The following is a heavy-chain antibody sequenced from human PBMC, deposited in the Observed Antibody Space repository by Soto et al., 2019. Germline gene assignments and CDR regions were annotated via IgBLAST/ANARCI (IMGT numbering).Heavy chain of an antibody. D-gene: IGHD5-12*01. CDR1: GFTFSSYA. CDR2: ISGSGGST. CDR3: AKVGGYDLEYYYYGMDV. J-gene: IGHJ6*02. V-gene: IGHV3-23*01. Sequence: GGSLRLSCAASGFTFSSYAMSWVRQAPGKGLEWVSAISGSGGSTYYADSVKGRFTISRDNSKNTLYLQMNSLRAEDTAVYYCAKVGGYDLEYYYYGMDVWGQGTTVTAP.